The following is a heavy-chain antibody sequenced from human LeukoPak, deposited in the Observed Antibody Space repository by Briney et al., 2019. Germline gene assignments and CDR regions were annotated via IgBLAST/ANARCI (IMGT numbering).Heavy chain of an antibody. CDR2: INHSGST. J-gene: IGHJ4*02. CDR3: ARPNILTGYSIDY. V-gene: IGHV4-34*01. D-gene: IGHD3-9*01. Sequence: SETPSLTCAVYGGSFSGYYWSWIRQSPGKGLEWIGEINHSGSTNYNPSLKSRVTISVDTSKNQFSLKLSSVTAADTAVYYCARPNILTGYSIDYWGQGTLVTVSS. CDR1: GGSFSGYY.